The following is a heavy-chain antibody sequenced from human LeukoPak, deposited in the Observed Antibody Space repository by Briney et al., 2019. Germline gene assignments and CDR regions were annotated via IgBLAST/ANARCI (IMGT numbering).Heavy chain of an antibody. CDR2: IYYSGIT. CDR3: ARDGNGSDP. D-gene: IGHD1-14*01. CDR1: GGSISSYY. V-gene: IGHV4-59*12. Sequence: SETLSLTCTVSGGSISSYYWSWIRQPPGKGLEGSGYIYYSGITNYNPSLKSGITISIDTSKNQFPLNLRPVTAADPAVYYCARDGNGSDPWGQGTLVTVSS. J-gene: IGHJ5*02.